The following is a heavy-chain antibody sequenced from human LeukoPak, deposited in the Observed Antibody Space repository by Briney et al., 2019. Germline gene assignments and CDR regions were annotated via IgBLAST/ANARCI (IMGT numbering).Heavy chain of an antibody. CDR2: ISGDGTAR. D-gene: IGHD3-22*01. Sequence: GGSLRLSCAASGFTSSSYWMHWVRQVPGKGLVWVSRISGDGTARNYADSVKGRFTISRDNAKNSLYLQMNSLRAEDTALYYCAKDGTYYYDSSGSHYYYYGMDVWGQGTTVTVSS. CDR3: AKDGTYYYDSSGSHYYYYGMDV. J-gene: IGHJ6*02. V-gene: IGHV3-74*01. CDR1: GFTSSSYW.